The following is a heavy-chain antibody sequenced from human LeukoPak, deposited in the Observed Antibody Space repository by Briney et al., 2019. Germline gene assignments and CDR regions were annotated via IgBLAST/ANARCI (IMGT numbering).Heavy chain of an antibody. CDR3: AREDSSSWSGLGFDP. D-gene: IGHD6-13*01. CDR1: GGSISSYY. V-gene: IGHV4-59*01. J-gene: IGHJ5*02. CDR2: IYYSGST. Sequence: KPSETPSLTCTVSGGSISSYYWSWIRQPPGKGLEWIGYIYYSGSTNYNPSLKSRVTISVDTSKNQFSLKLSSVTAADTAVYYCAREDSSSWSGLGFDPWGQGTLVTVSS.